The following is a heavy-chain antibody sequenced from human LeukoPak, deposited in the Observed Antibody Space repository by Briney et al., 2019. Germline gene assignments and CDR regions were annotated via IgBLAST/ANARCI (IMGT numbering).Heavy chain of an antibody. CDR2: INHSGST. Sequence: PSETLSLTCTVSGGSISSYYWSWIRQPPGKGLEWIGEINHSGSTNYNPSLKSRVTISVDTSKNQFSLKLSSVTAADTAVYYCARRVRRWLVDYWGQGTLVTVSS. V-gene: IGHV4-34*01. J-gene: IGHJ4*02. D-gene: IGHD4/OR15-4a*01. CDR1: GGSISSYY. CDR3: ARRVRRWLVDY.